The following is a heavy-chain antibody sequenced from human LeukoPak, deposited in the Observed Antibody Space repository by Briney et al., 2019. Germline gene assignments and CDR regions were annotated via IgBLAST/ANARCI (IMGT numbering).Heavy chain of an antibody. J-gene: IGHJ5*02. CDR3: ARDRTYSSSSVWFDP. D-gene: IGHD6-6*01. CDR2: INPNSGGT. Sequence: GASVKVSCKASEYTFTGYYMHWVRQAPGQGLEWMGWINPNSGGTNYAQKFQGRVTMTRDTSISTAYMELSRLRSDDTAVYYCARDRTYSSSSVWFDPWGQGTLVTVSS. CDR1: EYTFTGYY. V-gene: IGHV1-2*02.